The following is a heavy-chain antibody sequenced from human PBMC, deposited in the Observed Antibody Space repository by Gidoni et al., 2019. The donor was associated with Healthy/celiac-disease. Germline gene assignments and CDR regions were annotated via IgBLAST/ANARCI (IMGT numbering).Heavy chain of an antibody. CDR1: GFTFGDYA. Sequence: EVQLVESGGGLVQPGRSLRLSCTASGFTFGDYAMSWVRQAPGKGLEWLGFIRSKAYGGTTEYAAAVKGRFTISRDDSKSIAYLQMNSLKTEDTAVYYCTRASAYCGGDCYPYYFDYWGQGTLVTVSA. CDR2: IRSKAYGGTT. V-gene: IGHV3-49*04. J-gene: IGHJ4*02. CDR3: TRASAYCGGDCYPYYFDY. D-gene: IGHD2-21*02.